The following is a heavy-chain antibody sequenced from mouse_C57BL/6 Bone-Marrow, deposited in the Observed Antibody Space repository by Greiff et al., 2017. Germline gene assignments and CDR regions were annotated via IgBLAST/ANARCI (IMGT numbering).Heavy chain of an antibody. Sequence: EVQLQESGAELVRPGASVKLSCTASGFNINDDYMHWVKQRPEQGLEWIGWIDPENGDTEYASKFQGKATITADTSSNTAYLQLSSLTSEDSAVYDGTTYYDDVYWGQGTRVTVSA. CDR1: GFNINDDY. D-gene: IGHD2-4*01. CDR2: IDPENGDT. J-gene: IGHJ3*01. CDR3: TTYYDDVY. V-gene: IGHV14-4*01.